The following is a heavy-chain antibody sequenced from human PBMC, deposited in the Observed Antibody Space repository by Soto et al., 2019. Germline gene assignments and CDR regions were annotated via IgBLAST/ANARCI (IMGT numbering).Heavy chain of an antibody. CDR1: GGTFSSYA. D-gene: IGHD3-22*01. CDR3: ASEPHSSGYYPFDY. V-gene: IGHV1-69*01. CDR2: IIPIFGTA. J-gene: IGHJ4*02. Sequence: QVQLVQSGAEVKKPGSSVKVSCNASGGTFSSYAISWVRQAPGQGLEWMGGIIPIFGTANYAQKFQGRVTITADESTSTAYMELSSLRSEDTAVYYCASEPHSSGYYPFDYWGQGTLVTVSS.